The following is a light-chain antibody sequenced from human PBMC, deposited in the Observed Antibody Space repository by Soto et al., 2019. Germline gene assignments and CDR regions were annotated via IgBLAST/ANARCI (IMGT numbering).Light chain of an antibody. CDR3: QHYNNWPRT. CDR1: QSVSSN. J-gene: IGKJ1*01. V-gene: IGKV3-15*01. CDR2: GAS. Sequence: EIVMTQSPATLSVSPGERATLSCRASQSVSSNLAWYQQKPGQAPRLLIYGASTRATGIPARFSGSGSGTEFPLTISSLQSEDFAVYYCQHYNNWPRTFGQGTKVESK.